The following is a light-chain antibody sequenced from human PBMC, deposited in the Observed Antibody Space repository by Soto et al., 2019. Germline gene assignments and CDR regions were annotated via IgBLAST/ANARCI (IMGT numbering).Light chain of an antibody. V-gene: IGKV1-12*01. CDR3: QQANSFPLT. CDR1: QGISRW. Sequence: DIQMTQLPSSMSASVGDRDTITCRASQGISRWLAWYHQKPGKAPNLLIYSASTLHSGVPSRFSGSGSGTDFTLTISSLQPEDFGTYYCQQANSFPLTFGPGTKVDMK. CDR2: SAS. J-gene: IGKJ3*01.